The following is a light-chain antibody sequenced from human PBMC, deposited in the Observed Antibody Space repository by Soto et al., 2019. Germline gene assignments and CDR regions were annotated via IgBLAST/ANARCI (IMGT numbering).Light chain of an antibody. CDR2: AAS. J-gene: IGKJ4*01. CDR3: QQLNSYSPRLI. Sequence: IQLTQSPSSLSASVGDRVTITCRASQDSTKYLAWYQQEPGKAPKVLIYAASTLHSGVPSRFRGSGSGTDFTLTITSLQPEDLATYYCQQLNSYSPRLIFGGGTKVDIK. CDR1: QDSTKY. V-gene: IGKV1-9*01.